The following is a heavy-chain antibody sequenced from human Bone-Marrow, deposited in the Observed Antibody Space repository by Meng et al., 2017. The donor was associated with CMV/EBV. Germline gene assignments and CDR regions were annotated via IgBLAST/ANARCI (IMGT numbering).Heavy chain of an antibody. Sequence: ASVKVSCKASGYTFTSYGISWVRQAPGQGLEWMGWISAYNGNTNYAQKLQGRVTMTTDTSTSTSYMELRSLRSDDTAVYYCARVIKKYRSSSGYFDYWGQGTLVTVSS. D-gene: IGHD6-6*01. CDR1: GYTFTSYG. CDR2: ISAYNGNT. V-gene: IGHV1-18*01. J-gene: IGHJ4*02. CDR3: ARVIKKYRSSSGYFDY.